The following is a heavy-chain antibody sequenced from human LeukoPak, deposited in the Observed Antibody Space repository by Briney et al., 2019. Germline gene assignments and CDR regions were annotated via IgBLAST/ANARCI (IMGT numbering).Heavy chain of an antibody. D-gene: IGHD4-17*01. V-gene: IGHV4-61*02. CDR2: IYTSGST. Sequence: SQTLSLTCTVSGGSISSGSYYWSWIRQPAGKGLEWIGRIYTSGSTNYNPSLKSRVTILVDTSKNQFSLKLSSVTAADTAVYYCASGDYLWFDPWGQGTLVTVSS. CDR3: ASGDYLWFDP. CDR1: GGSISSGSYY. J-gene: IGHJ5*02.